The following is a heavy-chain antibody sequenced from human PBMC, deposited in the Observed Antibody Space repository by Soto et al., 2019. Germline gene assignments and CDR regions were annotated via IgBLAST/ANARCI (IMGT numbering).Heavy chain of an antibody. D-gene: IGHD6-13*01. Sequence: PGGSLRLSCAASGFTFSTHGMHWVRQFPGKGLEWVANIAYDGSSKNYADPVKGRFIVSRHNPKKTLYLQMNSLRDEDTAVYFCAKDRGGSWTFDYWGQGA. CDR3: AKDRGGSWTFDY. CDR1: GFTFSTHG. V-gene: IGHV3-30*18. CDR2: IAYDGSSK. J-gene: IGHJ4*02.